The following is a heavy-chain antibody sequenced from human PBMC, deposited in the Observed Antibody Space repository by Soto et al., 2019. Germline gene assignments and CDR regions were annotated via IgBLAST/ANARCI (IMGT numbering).Heavy chain of an antibody. CDR3: ARSTNPFVGSGSSH. Sequence: GKGLEWMGIIYSGDSDTRYSPSFQDQVTISADKSITTAYLQWSSLKASDTAIYYCARSTNPFVGSGSSHWGQGTLVTVSS. CDR2: IYSGDSDT. D-gene: IGHD3-10*01. V-gene: IGHV5-51*01. J-gene: IGHJ4*01.